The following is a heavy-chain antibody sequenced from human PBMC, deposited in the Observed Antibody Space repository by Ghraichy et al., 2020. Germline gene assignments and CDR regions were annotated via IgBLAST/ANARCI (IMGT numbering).Heavy chain of an antibody. CDR1: GYSFTDYR. CDR3: ARVAGNSHC. D-gene: IGHD4-23*01. J-gene: IGHJ4*02. V-gene: IGHV1-2*02. CDR2: INPSTGGT. Sequence: ASVKVSCKDSGYSFTDYRLHWVRHDPGEGLECMGWINPSTGGTTYTEKSQGRVTMTRDTSISTVYMELNRLRSDDTAIYYCARVAGNSHCWGQGTLVLVSS.